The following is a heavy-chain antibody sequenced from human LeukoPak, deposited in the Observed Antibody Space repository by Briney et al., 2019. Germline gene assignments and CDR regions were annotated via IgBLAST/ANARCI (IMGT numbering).Heavy chain of an antibody. D-gene: IGHD6-13*01. Sequence: GGSLRPSCAASEFTFNTYGMHWVRQAPGKGLEWVALISYDGSKKYYADSVKGRFTISRDNSETTLYLQMNGLGVEDTALYYCAKEGEQRTSSSWYGIDYWGQGTLVTVSS. J-gene: IGHJ4*02. V-gene: IGHV3-30*18. CDR1: EFTFNTYG. CDR3: AKEGEQRTSSSWYGIDY. CDR2: ISYDGSKK.